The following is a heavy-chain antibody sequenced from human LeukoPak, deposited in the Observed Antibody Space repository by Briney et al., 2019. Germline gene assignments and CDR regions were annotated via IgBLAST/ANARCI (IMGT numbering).Heavy chain of an antibody. J-gene: IGHJ6*03. CDR2: ISAYNGNT. V-gene: IGHV1-18*01. CDR3: ARIGDGVVVPAAIRIYYYYYMDV. CDR1: GGTFSSYA. Sequence: EASVKVSCKASGGTFSSYAISWVRQAPGQGLEWMGWISAYNGNTNYAQKLQGRVTMTTDTSTSTAYMELRSLRSDDTAVYYCARIGDGVVVPAAIRIYYYYYMDVWGKGSTVTVSS. D-gene: IGHD2-2*02.